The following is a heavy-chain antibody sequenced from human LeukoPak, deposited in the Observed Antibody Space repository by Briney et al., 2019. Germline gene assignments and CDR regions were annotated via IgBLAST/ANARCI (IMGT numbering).Heavy chain of an antibody. V-gene: IGHV1-24*01. Sequence: ASVKVSCKVSGYTLTELSMHWVRQAPGKGLEWMGGFDPEDGETIYAQKFQGRVTMTEDTSTDTAYMELSSLRSEDTAVYYCATALVVRGAFDYWGQGTLVTVSS. J-gene: IGHJ4*02. CDR3: ATALVVRGAFDY. D-gene: IGHD3-10*01. CDR1: GYTLTELS. CDR2: FDPEDGET.